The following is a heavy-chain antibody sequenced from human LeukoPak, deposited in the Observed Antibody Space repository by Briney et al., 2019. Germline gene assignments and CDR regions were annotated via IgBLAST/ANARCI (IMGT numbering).Heavy chain of an antibody. V-gene: IGHV1-18*01. CDR2: ISAYNGNT. CDR1: GYTFTSYG. D-gene: IGHD6-19*01. CDR3: ARDLDSSGWELFDY. Sequence: ASVKVSCKASGYTFTSYGISWVRQAPGQGLEWMGWISAYNGNTNYAQKLQGRVTMTTDTSTSTAYMELRSLRSDDTAVYYCARDLDSSGWELFDYWGQGTPVTVSS. J-gene: IGHJ4*02.